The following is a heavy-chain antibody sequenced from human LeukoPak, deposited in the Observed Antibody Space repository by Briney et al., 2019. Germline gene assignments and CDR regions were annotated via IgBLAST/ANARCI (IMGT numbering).Heavy chain of an antibody. CDR2: INPSGGST. D-gene: IGHD6-19*01. J-gene: IGHJ4*02. CDR1: GYTFNSYD. V-gene: IGHV1-46*02. Sequence: ASVKVSCKASGYTFNSYDINWVRQATGQGLEWMGIINPSGGSTSYAQKFQGRVTMTRDTSTSTVYMELSSLRSEDTAVYYCARDQGGIAVAGIFDYWGQGTLVTVSS. CDR3: ARDQGGIAVAGIFDY.